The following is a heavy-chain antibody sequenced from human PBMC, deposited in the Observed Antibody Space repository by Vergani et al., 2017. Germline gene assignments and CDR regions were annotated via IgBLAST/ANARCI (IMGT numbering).Heavy chain of an antibody. J-gene: IGHJ3*01. D-gene: IGHD2-21*01. CDR1: GGSFSTGGQS. CDR2: IYTSGAT. CDR3: ARDGGEYDKDALDV. V-gene: IGHV4-61*02. Sequence: QVQLQESGPGLVKPSQTLSLTCTVSGGSFSTGGQSWTWLRPSAGKGLEWIGRIYTSGATNYNPPLRSRAIMSVDASQKQFSLKLTSVTAADTAVYYCARDGGEYDKDALDVWGQGTKVTVTS.